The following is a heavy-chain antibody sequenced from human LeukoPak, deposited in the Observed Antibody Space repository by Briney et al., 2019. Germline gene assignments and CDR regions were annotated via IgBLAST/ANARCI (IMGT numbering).Heavy chain of an antibody. V-gene: IGHV3-30*02. Sequence: AGGSLRLSCAASGFTFSSYGMHWVRQAPGKGLEWVAFIRYDGSNKYYADSVKGRFTISRDNSKNTLYLQMNSLRAEDTAVYYCAKDARSGYSSNLFDYWGQGTLVTVSS. CDR1: GFTFSSYG. CDR2: IRYDGSNK. D-gene: IGHD6-19*01. CDR3: AKDARSGYSSNLFDY. J-gene: IGHJ4*02.